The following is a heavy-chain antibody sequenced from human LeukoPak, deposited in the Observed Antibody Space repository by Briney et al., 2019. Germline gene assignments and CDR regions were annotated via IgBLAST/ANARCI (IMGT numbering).Heavy chain of an antibody. Sequence: GGSLRLSCAASGFTFRSYVMSWVRQAPGKGLEWVSGISASGGSTSYADSVRGRFTISRDNSKNTLYVQMNSLRDEDTAVYYCAEDQRWESPHYLDSWGQGTLVTVSS. V-gene: IGHV3-23*01. D-gene: IGHD1-26*01. CDR1: GFTFRSYV. CDR2: ISASGGST. J-gene: IGHJ4*02. CDR3: AEDQRWESPHYLDS.